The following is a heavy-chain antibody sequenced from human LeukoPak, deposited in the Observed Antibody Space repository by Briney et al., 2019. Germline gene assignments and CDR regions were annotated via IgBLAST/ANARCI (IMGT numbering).Heavy chain of an antibody. V-gene: IGHV3-21*01. Sequence: GGSLRLSCAASGFTFSSYSMNWVRQAPGKGLEWVSSISSSSSYIYYADSVKGRFTISRDNAKNSLYLQMNSLRAEDTAVYYCARGFLWFGELFSYYYYGMDVWGQGTTVTVSS. D-gene: IGHD3-10*01. CDR2: ISSSSSYI. CDR3: ARGFLWFGELFSYYYYGMDV. J-gene: IGHJ6*02. CDR1: GFTFSSYS.